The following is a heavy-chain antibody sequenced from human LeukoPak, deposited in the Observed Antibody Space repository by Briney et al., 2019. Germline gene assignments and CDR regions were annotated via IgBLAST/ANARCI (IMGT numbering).Heavy chain of an antibody. Sequence: GRSLRLSCAASGFTFSSYAMHWVRQAPGKGLEWVAVISYDGSNKYYADSVKGRFTIPRDNSKNTLYLQMNSLRAEDTAVYYCARDPLGTRPGFDYWGQGTLVTVSS. J-gene: IGHJ4*02. CDR3: ARDPLGTRPGFDY. D-gene: IGHD1-1*01. CDR1: GFTFSSYA. V-gene: IGHV3-30*04. CDR2: ISYDGSNK.